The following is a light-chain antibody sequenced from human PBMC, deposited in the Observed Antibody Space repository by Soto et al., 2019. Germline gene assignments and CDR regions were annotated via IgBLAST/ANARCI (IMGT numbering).Light chain of an antibody. J-gene: IGKJ5*01. CDR1: QSLSSNY. CDR2: DIS. CDR3: QQYGGSMT. V-gene: IGKV3-20*01. Sequence: EIVLTQSPGTLSLSPGDTATLSCRASQSLSSNYLAWYQQRPGQAPKLLIYDISSRATGIPDRFSGSGSGTDFTLTITRLDPDDFAVYYCQQYGGSMTFGQGTRLEIE.